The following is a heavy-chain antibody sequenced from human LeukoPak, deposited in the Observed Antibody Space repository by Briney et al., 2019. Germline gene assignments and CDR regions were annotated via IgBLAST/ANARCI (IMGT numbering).Heavy chain of an antibody. D-gene: IGHD3-10*01. CDR1: GDSVFSIYAA. J-gene: IGHJ6*02. V-gene: IGHV6-1*01. Sequence: SQTLSLTCAISGDSVFSIYAAWNWIRQSPSRGLEWLGRTYYRSRWSNDYAVSVKSRITINPDTSKNQFSLQLSSVTPEDTAVYYCARALAGGSGSYYYYYYGMDVWGQGTTVTVSS. CDR3: ARALAGGSGSYYYYYYGMDV. CDR2: TYYRSRWSN.